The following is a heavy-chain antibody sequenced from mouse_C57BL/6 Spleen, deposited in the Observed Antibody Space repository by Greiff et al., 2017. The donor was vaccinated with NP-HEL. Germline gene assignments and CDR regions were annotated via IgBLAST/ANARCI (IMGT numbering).Heavy chain of an antibody. Sequence: QVQLQQSGPELVKPGASVKISCKASGYAFSSSWMNWVKQRPGKGLEWIGRIYPGDGDTNYNGKFKGKATLTADKYSSTAYMQLSSLTSEDSAVYFCARSYTRDDYPHWYFDVWGTGTTVTVSS. CDR2: IYPGDGDT. V-gene: IGHV1-82*01. J-gene: IGHJ1*03. CDR3: ARSYTRDDYPHWYFDV. D-gene: IGHD2-4*01. CDR1: GYAFSSSW.